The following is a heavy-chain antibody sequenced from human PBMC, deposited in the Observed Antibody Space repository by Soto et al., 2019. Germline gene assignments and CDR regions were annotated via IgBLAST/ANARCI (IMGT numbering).Heavy chain of an antibody. Sequence: QVQLVQSGAEVKKPGSSVKVSCKASGGTFSSYTISWVRQARGQGLEWMGRIIPILGIANYAQKFQGRVTITADKSTSTAYMELSSLRSEDTAVYYCASHVDTVEYYFDYWGQGTLVTVSS. J-gene: IGHJ4*02. V-gene: IGHV1-69*02. D-gene: IGHD5-18*01. CDR3: ASHVDTVEYYFDY. CDR2: IIPILGIA. CDR1: GGTFSSYT.